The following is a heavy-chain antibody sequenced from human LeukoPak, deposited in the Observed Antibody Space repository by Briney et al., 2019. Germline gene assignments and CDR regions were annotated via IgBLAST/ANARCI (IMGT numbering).Heavy chain of an antibody. J-gene: IGHJ4*02. CDR3: ATQSYGLFDY. V-gene: IGHV3-7*01. CDR2: IKKDGSEK. CDR1: GFTFSSYW. D-gene: IGHD3-10*01. Sequence: GGSLRLSCAASGFTFSSYWMSWVRQAPGKGLEWVANIKKDGSEKYYVDSVKGRFTISRDNAKNSLYLQMNSLRAEDTAVYCCATQSYGLFDYWGQGTLVTVSS.